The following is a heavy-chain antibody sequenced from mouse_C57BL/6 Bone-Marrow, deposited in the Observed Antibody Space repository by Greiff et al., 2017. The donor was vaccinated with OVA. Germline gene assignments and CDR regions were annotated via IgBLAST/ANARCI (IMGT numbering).Heavy chain of an antibody. CDR2: IDPSDSYT. Sequence: VQLQQPGAELVMPGASVKLSCKASGYTFTSYWMHWVKQRPGQGLEWIGEIDPSDSYTNYNQKFKGKSTLTVDKSSSTAYMQLSSLTSEDSAVYYCASSEGHGAMDYWGQGTSVTVSS. CDR1: GYTFTSYW. V-gene: IGHV1-69*01. J-gene: IGHJ4*01. CDR3: ASSEGHGAMDY.